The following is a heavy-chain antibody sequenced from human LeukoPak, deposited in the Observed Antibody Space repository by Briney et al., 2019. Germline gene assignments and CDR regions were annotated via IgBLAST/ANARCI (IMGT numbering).Heavy chain of an antibody. CDR2: NLYSGSA. CDR3: ARRGYSNYYFYGMDV. Sequence: PSETLSLTCTVSGGSITTSSYYWVWIRQSPGKGLEWIGSNLYSGSAYYNPSLRSRVTISLDTSKNQFSLRLSSVTAADTAVYYCARRGYSNYYFYGMDVWGQGTTVTVSS. J-gene: IGHJ6*02. CDR1: GGSITTSSYY. V-gene: IGHV4-39*01. D-gene: IGHD4-11*01.